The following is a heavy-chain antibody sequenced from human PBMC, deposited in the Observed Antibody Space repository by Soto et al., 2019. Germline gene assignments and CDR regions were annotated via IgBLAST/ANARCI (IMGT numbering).Heavy chain of an antibody. V-gene: IGHV4-31*03. D-gene: IGHD6-13*01. J-gene: IGHJ5*02. Sequence: QVQLQESGPGLVKASQTLSLTCTVSGGSISSGGYYWSWIRQHPGKGLEWIGYIYYSGSTYYNPSPKSRVTISVDTSKNQFSLKLSSVTAADTAVYYCARVAEDFSSSWYSTNWFDPWGQGTLVTVSS. CDR1: GGSISSGGYY. CDR3: ARVAEDFSSSWYSTNWFDP. CDR2: IYYSGST.